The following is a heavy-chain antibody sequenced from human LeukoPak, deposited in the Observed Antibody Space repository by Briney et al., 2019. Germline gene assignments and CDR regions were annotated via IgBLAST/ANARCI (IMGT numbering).Heavy chain of an antibody. V-gene: IGHV4-39*01. CDR2: IYYSGST. Sequence: SETLSLTCTVSGVSISSSSYYWGWIRQPPGKGLGWIGSIYYSGSTYYNQSPKSRVTISGDTSKNQFSLKLSSVTAADTAVYYCARQYYGSGSLPFDYWGQGTLVTVSS. CDR3: ARQYYGSGSLPFDY. D-gene: IGHD3-10*01. J-gene: IGHJ4*02. CDR1: GVSISSSSYY.